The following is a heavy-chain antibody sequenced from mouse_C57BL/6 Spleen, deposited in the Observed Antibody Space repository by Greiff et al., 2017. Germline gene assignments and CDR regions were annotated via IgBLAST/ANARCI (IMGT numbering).Heavy chain of an antibody. CDR2: ISSGSSTI. V-gene: IGHV5-17*01. J-gene: IGHJ3*01. Sequence: EVKVVESGGGLVKPGGSLKLSCAASGFTFSDYGMHWVRQAPEKGLEWVAYISSGSSTIYYADTVKGRFTISRDNAKNTLFLQMTSLRSEDTAMYYCARTYYDYDEGFAYWGQGTLVTVSA. D-gene: IGHD2-4*01. CDR1: GFTFSDYG. CDR3: ARTYYDYDEGFAY.